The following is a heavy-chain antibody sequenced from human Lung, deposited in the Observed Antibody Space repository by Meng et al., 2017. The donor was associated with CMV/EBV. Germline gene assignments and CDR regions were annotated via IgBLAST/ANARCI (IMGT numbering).Heavy chain of an antibody. D-gene: IGHD3-16*02. Sequence: HVHLHESGPGLLKPAETLALTCAVAVGSISTDYLSWIRQPPGKGLELIGNNYYSGSTNYNPSLASRFTISVDSSKNQFSLKLSSVTAAYTAVYYCARHQNGGTYPLDYWGQGTLVTVSS. CDR2: NYYSGST. J-gene: IGHJ4*02. CDR3: ARHQNGGTYPLDY. CDR1: VGSISTDY. V-gene: IGHV4-59*08.